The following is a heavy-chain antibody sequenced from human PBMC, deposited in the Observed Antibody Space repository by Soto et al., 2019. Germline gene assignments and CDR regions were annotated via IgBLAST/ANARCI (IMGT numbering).Heavy chain of an antibody. J-gene: IGHJ6*02. V-gene: IGHV4-59*01. Sequence: RSLTCTVSGGSISSYYWSWIRQPPGKGLEWIVYIYYSGSTNYNPSLKSRVTVSVDTSKNQFSLKLSSVTAADTAVYYCARDRLVRYYYYGMDVWGQGTTVTVSS. CDR1: GGSISSYY. D-gene: IGHD6-19*01. CDR3: ARDRLVRYYYYGMDV. CDR2: IYYSGST.